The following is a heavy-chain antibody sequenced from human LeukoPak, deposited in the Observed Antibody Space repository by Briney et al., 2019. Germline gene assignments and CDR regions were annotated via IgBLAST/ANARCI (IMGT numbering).Heavy chain of an antibody. CDR3: AKDQRFLEWVFDY. V-gene: IGHV3-30*02. Sequence: PGGSLRLSCAASGFTFSSYGMHWVRQAPGRGLERVAFIRYDGSNKYYADSVKGRFTISRDNSKNTLYLQMNGLRAEDTAVYYCAKDQRFLEWVFDYWGQGTLVTVSS. CDR1: GFTFSSYG. J-gene: IGHJ4*02. D-gene: IGHD3-3*01. CDR2: IRYDGSNK.